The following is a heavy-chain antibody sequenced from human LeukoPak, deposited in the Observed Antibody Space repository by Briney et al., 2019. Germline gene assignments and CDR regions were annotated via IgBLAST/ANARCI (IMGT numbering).Heavy chain of an antibody. D-gene: IGHD3-10*01. Sequence: PSETLSLTCTVSNGSISSDYWSWIRQPPGKGLEWIGYIYYSGGIKYNLSLESRANISLDTSTHQFSLKLPSMTAADTAVYYCARLTTRPGGIRPLIMDFWGQGTLVTVSS. J-gene: IGHJ4*02. V-gene: IGHV4-59*01. CDR3: ARLTTRPGGIRPLIMDF. CDR1: NGSISSDY. CDR2: IYYSGGI.